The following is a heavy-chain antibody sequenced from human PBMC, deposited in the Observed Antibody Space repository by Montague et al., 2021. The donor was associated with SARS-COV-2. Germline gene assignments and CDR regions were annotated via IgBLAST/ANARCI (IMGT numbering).Heavy chain of an antibody. V-gene: IGHV4-34*01. D-gene: IGHD3-10*01. CDR3: ARLGAITLVRGITKADFSNYGMDV. Sequence: SETLSLTRAVSSGSFRGYYWSWIRQPPGKGLEWIGEINHSGSTTYNPSPESRVSISVDTSNKQFSLKVTSVTAADTAVYYCARLGAITLVRGITKADFSNYGMDVWGQGTTVTVSS. CDR1: SGSFRGYY. CDR2: INHSGST. J-gene: IGHJ6*02.